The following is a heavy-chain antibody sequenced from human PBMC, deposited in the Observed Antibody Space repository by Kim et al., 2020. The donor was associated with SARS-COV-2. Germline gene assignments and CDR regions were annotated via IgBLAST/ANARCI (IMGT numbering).Heavy chain of an antibody. CDR3: ARVILEWLSLGWFDP. CDR2: INHSGST. Sequence: SETLSLTCAVYGGSFSGYYWSWIRQPPGKGLEWIGEINHSGSTNYNPSLKSRVTISVDTSKNQFSLKLSSVTAADTAVYYCARVILEWLSLGWFDPWGQGTLVTVSS. D-gene: IGHD3-3*01. CDR1: GGSFSGYY. J-gene: IGHJ5*02. V-gene: IGHV4-34*01.